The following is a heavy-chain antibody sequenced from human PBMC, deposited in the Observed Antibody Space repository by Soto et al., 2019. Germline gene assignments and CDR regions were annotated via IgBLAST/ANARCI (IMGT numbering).Heavy chain of an antibody. D-gene: IGHD6-19*01. CDR3: ARPFDTSGWYDH. V-gene: IGHV5-51*01. CDR1: GYSFTSYW. CDR2: IYPGDSDT. J-gene: IGHJ5*02. Sequence: GESLKISCNGSGYSFTSYWIGWVRQMPGKGLECMGIIYPGDSDTRYSPSFEGQVTISADKSINTAYLQWSSLKASDSAMYYCARPFDTSGWYDHWGQGTLVTLSS.